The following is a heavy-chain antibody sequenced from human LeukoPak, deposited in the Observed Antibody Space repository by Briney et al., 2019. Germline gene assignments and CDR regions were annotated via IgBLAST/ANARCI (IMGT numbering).Heavy chain of an antibody. CDR1: GFTFDDYG. Sequence: GGSLRLSCVASGFTFDDYGISWVRQAPGKGLEWVSRIHWNSGSTRYADSVKGRFTISRDNAKNSLYLQMNRLRAEDTALYYCAKDRFSVLTSTVDFWGQGTLVTVSS. J-gene: IGHJ4*02. CDR2: IHWNSGST. V-gene: IGHV3-20*04. D-gene: IGHD3-9*01. CDR3: AKDRFSVLTSTVDF.